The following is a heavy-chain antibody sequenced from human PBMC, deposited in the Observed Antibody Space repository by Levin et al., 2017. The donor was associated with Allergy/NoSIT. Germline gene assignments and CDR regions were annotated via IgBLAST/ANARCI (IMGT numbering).Heavy chain of an antibody. Sequence: LSLTCAASGFALSGFAMSWVRQAPGQGLGWVSAISDSGAHTYYADSVRGRFTISRDNSRNTLFPQMNTLGAEDTAVYYCAKSQGLSGRSFGDWGQGTLVTVSS. J-gene: IGHJ4*02. CDR1: GFALSGFA. CDR2: ISDSGAHT. D-gene: IGHD1-26*01. V-gene: IGHV3-23*01. CDR3: AKSQGLSGRSFGD.